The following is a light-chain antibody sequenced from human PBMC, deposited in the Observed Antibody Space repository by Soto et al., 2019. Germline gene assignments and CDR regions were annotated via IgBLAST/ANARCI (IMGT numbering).Light chain of an antibody. CDR1: QSINSSY. Sequence: VLTQSPGTLSLSPGERATISCRASQSINSSYLAWYQHKPGQAPRLLFYGASSRATGIPHRFSGSASGTYFTLTISRLEPEDCGVYYCQQYGGSPPYTFDQGTRLEIK. CDR2: GAS. J-gene: IGKJ2*01. CDR3: QQYGGSPPYT. V-gene: IGKV3-20*01.